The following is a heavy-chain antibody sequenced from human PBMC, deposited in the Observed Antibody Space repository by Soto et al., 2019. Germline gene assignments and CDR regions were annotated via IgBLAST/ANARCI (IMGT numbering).Heavy chain of an antibody. CDR1: GFTFSNYA. J-gene: IGHJ5*02. V-gene: IGHV3-23*01. D-gene: IGHD3-16*01. CDR2: ISGSGIST. CDR3: ARDHKFGEPP. Sequence: EVQLLESGGGLVQPGGSLRLSCAASGFTFSNYAMSWVRQAPGKGLEWVSAISGSGISTYYADSVKGRFTISRDNSKNTLYLQMNTLRAEDTARYHCARDHKFGEPPWGQGTLVTVSS.